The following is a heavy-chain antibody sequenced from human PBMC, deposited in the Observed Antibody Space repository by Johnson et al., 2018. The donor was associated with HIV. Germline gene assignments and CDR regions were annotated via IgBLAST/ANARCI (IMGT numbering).Heavy chain of an antibody. D-gene: IGHD6-6*01. CDR2: ISGSGGST. CDR1: GFTFSSYT. CDR3: AKGEQLVISRKGHDAFDI. V-gene: IGHV3-23*04. Sequence: EQLVESGGGLVQPGGSLRLSCAASGFTFSSYTMSWVRQAPGKGLEWVSAISGSGGSTYYADSVKGRFTISRDNSKNTLYLQMNSLRVEDTAVYYCAKGEQLVISRKGHDAFDIWGQGTMVTVSS. J-gene: IGHJ3*02.